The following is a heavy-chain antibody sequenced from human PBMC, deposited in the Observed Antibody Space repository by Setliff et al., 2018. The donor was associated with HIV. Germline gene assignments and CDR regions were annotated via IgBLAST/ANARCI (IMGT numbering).Heavy chain of an antibody. J-gene: IGHJ4*02. V-gene: IGHV4-59*01. D-gene: IGHD6-19*01. CDR1: GVSITNNY. Sequence: SETLSLTCSVSGVSITNNYWTWIRQPPGKGLEWIGFIYYSGTTNYNPSLKSRVTISVDTSKNQFSLKLSSVTAADTAVYYCASMERGSGFSNRNYFDYWGQGTLVTAPQ. CDR3: ASMERGSGFSNRNYFDY. CDR2: IYYSGTT.